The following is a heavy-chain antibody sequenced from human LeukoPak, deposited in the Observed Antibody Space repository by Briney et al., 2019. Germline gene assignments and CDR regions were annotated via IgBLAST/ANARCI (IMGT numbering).Heavy chain of an antibody. CDR3: ARVGGITMIVVIIGDAFDI. CDR1: GGSISSSSYY. J-gene: IGHJ3*02. D-gene: IGHD3-22*01. Sequence: SETLSLTCTVSGGSISSSSYYWGWIRQPPGKGLEWIGSIYYSGSTYYNPSLKSRVTISVDTSKNQFSLKLSSVTAADTAVYYCARVGGITMIVVIIGDAFDIWGQGTMVTVSS. CDR2: IYYSGST. V-gene: IGHV4-39*07.